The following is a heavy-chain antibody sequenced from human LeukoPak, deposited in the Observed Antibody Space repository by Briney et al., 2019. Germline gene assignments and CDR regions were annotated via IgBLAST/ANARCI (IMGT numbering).Heavy chain of an antibody. V-gene: IGHV4-34*01. D-gene: IGHD3-10*01. Sequence: SETLSLTCTVPGGSISSYYWSWIRQPPGKGLEWIGEINHSGSTNYNPSLKSRVTISVDTSKNQFSLKLSSVTAADTAVYYCARQSAYYYGSGSYYNNDVKNWFDPWGQGTLVTVSS. CDR3: ARQSAYYYGSGSYYNNDVKNWFDP. CDR1: GGSISSYY. J-gene: IGHJ5*02. CDR2: INHSGST.